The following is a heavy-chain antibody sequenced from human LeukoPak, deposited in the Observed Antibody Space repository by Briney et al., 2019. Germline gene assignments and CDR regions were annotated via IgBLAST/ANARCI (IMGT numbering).Heavy chain of an antibody. CDR1: GYTFTSYG. Sequence: ASVKVSCKASGYTFTSYGISWVRQAPGQGLEWMGWISAYNGNTNYAQKLQGRVTMTTDTSTSTAYMELRSLGSDDTAVYYCARALKGYQLGYNWFDPWGQGTLVAVSS. CDR2: ISAYNGNT. V-gene: IGHV1-18*01. D-gene: IGHD2-2*01. J-gene: IGHJ5*02. CDR3: ARALKGYQLGYNWFDP.